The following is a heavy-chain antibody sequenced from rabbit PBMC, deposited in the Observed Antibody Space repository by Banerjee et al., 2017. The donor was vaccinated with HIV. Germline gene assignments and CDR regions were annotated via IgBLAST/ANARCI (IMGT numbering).Heavy chain of an antibody. Sequence: QSLEESGGGLIQPEGSLTLTCTASGFSFSNNYVMCWVRQAPGKGLEWIGCIGTGSSGSTYYASWAKGRFTISKTSSTTVTLQMTSLTAADTATYFCARDYVGYDYATSLWGQGTLVTVS. V-gene: IGHV1S40*01. CDR1: GFSFSNNYV. J-gene: IGHJ3*01. D-gene: IGHD6-1*01. CDR2: IGTGSSGST. CDR3: ARDYVGYDYATSL.